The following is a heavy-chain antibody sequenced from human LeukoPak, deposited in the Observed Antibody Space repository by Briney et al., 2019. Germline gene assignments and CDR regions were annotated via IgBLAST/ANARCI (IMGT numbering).Heavy chain of an antibody. Sequence: PSETLSLTCTVSGGSISSSSYYCGWIRQPPGKGLEWIGSIYYSGSTYYNPSLKSRVTISVDTSKNQFSLKLSSVTAADTAVYYCARRPGSSGYYWGQGTLVTVSS. D-gene: IGHD3-22*01. CDR2: IYYSGST. V-gene: IGHV4-39*01. J-gene: IGHJ4*02. CDR1: GGSISSSSYY. CDR3: ARRPGSSGYY.